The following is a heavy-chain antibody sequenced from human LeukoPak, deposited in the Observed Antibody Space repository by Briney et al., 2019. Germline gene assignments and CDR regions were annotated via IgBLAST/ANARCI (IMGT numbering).Heavy chain of an antibody. Sequence: GASVKVSCKASGYTFTSYGISWVRQAPGQGLEWMGWISAYNGDTNYAQKLQGRVTMTTDTSTSTAYMELRSLRSDDTAVYYCASLPPLYYDFWSGYFPGKDYYYGMDVWGQGTTVTVSS. J-gene: IGHJ6*02. V-gene: IGHV1-18*01. D-gene: IGHD3-3*01. CDR3: ASLPPLYYDFWSGYFPGKDYYYGMDV. CDR1: GYTFTSYG. CDR2: ISAYNGDT.